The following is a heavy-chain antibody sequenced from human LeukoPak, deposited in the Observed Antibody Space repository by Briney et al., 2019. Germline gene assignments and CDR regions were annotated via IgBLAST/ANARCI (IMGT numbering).Heavy chain of an antibody. CDR1: GFTFSSYA. CDR3: AKATGNLGN. Sequence: GGSLRLSCAASGFTFSSYAMSWVRQAPGKGLEWVSTISNNDGSTYYADSVKGRFTISRDNSKNTLYLQIYTLTADDTAIYYCAKATGNLGNWGQGTQVTVSS. D-gene: IGHD1-1*01. V-gene: IGHV3-23*01. J-gene: IGHJ4*02. CDR2: ISNNDGST.